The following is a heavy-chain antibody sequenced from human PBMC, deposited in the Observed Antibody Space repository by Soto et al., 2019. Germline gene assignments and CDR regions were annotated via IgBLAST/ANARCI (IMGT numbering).Heavy chain of an antibody. D-gene: IGHD6-19*01. CDR2: ISGSGTTA. J-gene: IGHJ3*02. CDR1: GFTFSSYS. V-gene: IGHV3-23*01. Sequence: GGSLRLSCAASGFTFSSYSMNWVRQAPGKGLEWVSAISGSGTTAYYADSVKGRFTFSRDNSKKTMYLQMNSLRAEDTAVYYCAKTTDGWFSAFEIWGQGTMVTVSS. CDR3: AKTTDGWFSAFEI.